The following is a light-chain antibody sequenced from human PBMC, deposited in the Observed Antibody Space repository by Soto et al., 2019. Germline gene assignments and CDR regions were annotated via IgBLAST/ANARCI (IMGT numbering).Light chain of an antibody. V-gene: IGKV1-39*01. CDR3: QQSYNSPHT. CDR2: AAS. Sequence: DIQMTQSPSSLSASVGDEVTITCRASQTIMTYLNWYQLKPGKPPRLLIYAASSLQSGVPSRFSGSGSGTDFTLTISSLQPEDFATYSCQQSYNSPHTFGRGTKVDIK. J-gene: IGKJ4*02. CDR1: QTIMTY.